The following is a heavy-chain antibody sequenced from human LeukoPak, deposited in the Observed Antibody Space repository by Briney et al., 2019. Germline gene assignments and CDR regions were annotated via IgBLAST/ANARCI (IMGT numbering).Heavy chain of an antibody. J-gene: IGHJ4*02. CDR2: FNPESGST. CDR1: GYRFTDYY. CDR3: ASALNSRSSSC. D-gene: IGHD6-13*01. Sequence: GASVKVSCKASGYRFTDYYMHWVRQAPGQGLEWMGWFNPESGSTNYAQKFQGRVTMTTDTTISTAHMELTRLRSDDTAVYYCASALNSRSSSCWGQGTRVTVSS. V-gene: IGHV1-2*02.